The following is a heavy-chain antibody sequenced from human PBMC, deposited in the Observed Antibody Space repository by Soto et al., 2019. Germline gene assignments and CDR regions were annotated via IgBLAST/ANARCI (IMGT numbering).Heavy chain of an antibody. CDR1: GFTFSTYS. Sequence: SLRLSCGGSGFTFSTYSINWVRQAPGKGLEWVSSISSRSDIYYADSVKGRFTISRDNAKNSVSLQMNSLRAEDTAVYYCAREYTAWPLAYGLDVWGQGTTVTVSS. J-gene: IGHJ6*02. V-gene: IGHV3-21*01. CDR2: ISSRSDI. D-gene: IGHD2-2*02. CDR3: AREYTAWPLAYGLDV.